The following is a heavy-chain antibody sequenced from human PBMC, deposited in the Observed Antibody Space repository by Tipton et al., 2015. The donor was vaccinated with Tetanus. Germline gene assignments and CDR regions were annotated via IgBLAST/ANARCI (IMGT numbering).Heavy chain of an antibody. Sequence: SLRLSCAASGFTVSSNYMTWVRQAPGKGLEWVSLIYSGGNTYYADSVEGRFTISRHNSNNTLYLQMNSLRAEETTVYYCNGGSSRSYFDYWGQGTLLPVSS. J-gene: IGHJ4*02. V-gene: IGHV3-53*01. CDR3: NGGSSRSYFDY. CDR1: GFTVSSNY. D-gene: IGHD2-15*01. CDR2: IYSGGNT.